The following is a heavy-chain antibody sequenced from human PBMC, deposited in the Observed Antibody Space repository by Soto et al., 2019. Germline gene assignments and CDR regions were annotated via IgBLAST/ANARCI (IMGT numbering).Heavy chain of an antibody. V-gene: IGHV1-18*01. Sequence: QVQLVQSGAEVKKPGASVKVSCKASGYTFTSYGISWVRQAPGQGLEWMGWISAYNGNTNYAQKLQGRVTMTTDTSTITAYMELRSMRSDYTCVYYCARDRGSYGFDYWGQGTLVTVSS. CDR1: GYTFTSYG. CDR3: ARDRGSYGFDY. D-gene: IGHD1-26*01. J-gene: IGHJ4*02. CDR2: ISAYNGNT.